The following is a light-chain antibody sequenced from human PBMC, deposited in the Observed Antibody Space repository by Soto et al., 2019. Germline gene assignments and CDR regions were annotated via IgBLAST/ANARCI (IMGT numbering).Light chain of an antibody. J-gene: IGLJ3*02. V-gene: IGLV2-8*01. CDR2: QVT. CDR1: INDVGGYNY. CDR3: SSYAGSNNWV. Sequence: QSVLTQPPSASGSPVQSVTISCAGTINDVGGYNYVSWYQQHPGKVPQLMIYQVTKRPSGVPDRFSASKSDTTASLTISGLQAEDEGDYYCSSYAGSNNWVFGGGTQLTVL.